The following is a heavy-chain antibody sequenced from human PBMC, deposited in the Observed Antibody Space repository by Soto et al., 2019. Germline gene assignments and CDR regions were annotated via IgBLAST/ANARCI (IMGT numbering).Heavy chain of an antibody. J-gene: IGHJ4*02. CDR3: ARRYGSCFDY. CDR1: GGNISNYY. CDR2: IYYSGST. D-gene: IGHD5-18*01. Sequence: SQTHSLSYTVSGGNISNYYWSWIRQPPGKGLEWIGYIYYSGSTNYNPSLKSRVTISVDTSKNQFSLKLSSVTAADTAAYYCARRYGSCFDYWGQGNLVTVSS. V-gene: IGHV4-59*08.